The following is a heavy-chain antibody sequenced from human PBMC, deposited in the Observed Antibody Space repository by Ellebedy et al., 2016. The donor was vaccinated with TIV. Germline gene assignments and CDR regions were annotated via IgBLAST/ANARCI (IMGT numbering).Heavy chain of an antibody. V-gene: IGHV3-7*01. Sequence: GESLKISCAASGFSFRSYWMSWVRQAPGKGLEWVANIYQDGSVQYYLDSAKGRFTISRDNAKNSLYLQMNGLRGEDTAVYYCARRGSYGDYAVQINSWLGLWGQGTLVIVSS. CDR2: IYQDGSVQ. CDR3: ARRGSYGDYAVQINSWLGL. J-gene: IGHJ5*02. CDR1: GFSFRSYW. D-gene: IGHD4-17*01.